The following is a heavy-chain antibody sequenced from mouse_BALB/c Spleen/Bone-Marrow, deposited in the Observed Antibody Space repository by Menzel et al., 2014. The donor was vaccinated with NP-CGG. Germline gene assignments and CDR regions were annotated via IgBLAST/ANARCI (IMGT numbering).Heavy chain of an antibody. Sequence: QVQLQQSGAELVRPGTSVKMSCKAAGYSFTNYWIGWVKQRPGYGLEWIGDIYPGGGFPNYNEKFKGKATLTADTASSTDYMQLSSLTSEDSAIYHCARWDGNYCYAMDYWGQGTSVTVSS. CDR1: GYSFTNYW. CDR3: ARWDGNYCYAMDY. V-gene: IGHV1-63*02. CDR2: IYPGGGFP. J-gene: IGHJ4*01. D-gene: IGHD2-1*01.